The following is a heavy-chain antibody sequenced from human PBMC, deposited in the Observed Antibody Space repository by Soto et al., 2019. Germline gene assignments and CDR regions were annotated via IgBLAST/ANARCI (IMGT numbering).Heavy chain of an antibody. CDR3: TTAPAGGVSAREVPDY. CDR2: IKSKTSGGTT. J-gene: IGHJ4*02. V-gene: IGHV3-15*01. Sequence: EVQLVESGGGLVKPGGSLRLSCAVSGFTFSKAWMSWVRQAPGKGLEWVGRIKSKTSGGTTDYAAPVNGRFTISRDDSKNTLNRQMNSLKTEDTAMYYCTTAPAGGVSAREVPDYWGQGTLVTVSS. D-gene: IGHD6-6*01. CDR1: GFTFSKAW.